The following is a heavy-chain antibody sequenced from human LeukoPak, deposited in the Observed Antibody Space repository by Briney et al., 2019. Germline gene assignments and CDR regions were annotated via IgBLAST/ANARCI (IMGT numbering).Heavy chain of an antibody. CDR2: MNPNMGNT. V-gene: IGHV1-8*01. CDR3: ARCLEVMGIHHYYYYMDV. J-gene: IGHJ6*03. D-gene: IGHD2-21*01. CDR1: GYTLTSYD. Sequence: GASVKVSCNAAGYTLTSYDINWVRQATGQGREWMGWMNPNMGNTGYAQKFQGRVTMTRNTCISTAYMELSSLRSEDTAVYYCARCLEVMGIHHYYYYMDVWGKGTTVTVSS.